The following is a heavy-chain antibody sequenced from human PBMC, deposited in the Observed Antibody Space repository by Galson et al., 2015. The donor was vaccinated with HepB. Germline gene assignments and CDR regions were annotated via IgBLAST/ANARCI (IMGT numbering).Heavy chain of an antibody. Sequence: SVKVSCKASGGPFSNYVISWVRQAPGQRLEWMGGIIPLFDTGKYAQNFQGRVTITADESTNTAYLELSSLRSEDTAVYYCASGEIVEYQLLGGSSSYYYYYGMDVWGQGTTVTVSS. D-gene: IGHD2-2*01. CDR2: IIPLFDTG. V-gene: IGHV1-69*13. CDR3: ASGEIVEYQLLGGSSSYYYYYGMDV. J-gene: IGHJ6*02. CDR1: GGPFSNYV.